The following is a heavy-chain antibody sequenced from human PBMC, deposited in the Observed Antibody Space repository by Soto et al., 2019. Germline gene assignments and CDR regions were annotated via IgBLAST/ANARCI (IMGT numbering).Heavy chain of an antibody. CDR1: GYTFTSYG. D-gene: IGHD3-9*01. Sequence: ASVKVSYKASGYTFTSYGISWVRQAPGQGLEWMGWISAYNGNTNYAQKLQGRVTMTTDTSTSTAYMELRSLRSDDTAVYYCARGFTTYYDILTGSVYFDYWGQGTLVTVSS. CDR2: ISAYNGNT. J-gene: IGHJ4*02. V-gene: IGHV1-18*04. CDR3: ARGFTTYYDILTGSVYFDY.